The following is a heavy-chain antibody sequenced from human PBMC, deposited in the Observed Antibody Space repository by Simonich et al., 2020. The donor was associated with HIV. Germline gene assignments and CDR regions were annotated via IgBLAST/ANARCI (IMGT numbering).Heavy chain of an antibody. CDR3: ARRHPTTVTTPYFDY. CDR2: INHSGST. D-gene: IGHD4-17*01. V-gene: IGHV4-34*01. Sequence: QVQLQQWGAGLLKPSETLSLTCAVSGGSFSGNYWSWIRHPPGKGLEWLGEINHSGSTNYNPSLKIRVTISVDTSKNQFSLKLSSVTAADTAVYYCARRHPTTVTTPYFDYWGQGTLVTVSS. CDR1: GGSFSGNY. J-gene: IGHJ4*02.